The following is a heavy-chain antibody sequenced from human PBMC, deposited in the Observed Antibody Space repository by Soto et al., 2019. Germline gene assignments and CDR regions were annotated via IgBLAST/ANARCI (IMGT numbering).Heavy chain of an antibody. J-gene: IGHJ4*02. CDR1: GFSLRHYE. CDR3: TRDPRMTDF. CDR2: ISPGGDII. Sequence: GGSLRLSSAASGFSLRHYEMTWIRQAPGKGLELLSYISPGGDIIKYADPVKGRFIISRDNAKNSLYLHMNSLRAEDTAVYYCTRDPRMTDFWGQGTLVTVSS. V-gene: IGHV3-11*01.